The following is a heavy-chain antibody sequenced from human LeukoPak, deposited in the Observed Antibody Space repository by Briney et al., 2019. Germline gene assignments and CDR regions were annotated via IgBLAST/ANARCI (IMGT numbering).Heavy chain of an antibody. D-gene: IGHD5-24*01. J-gene: IGHJ4*02. CDR1: GFTFRNSA. V-gene: IGHV3-23*01. CDR2: IIGNSVST. Sequence: GGSLRLSCAASGFTFRNSAMSWVRQAPGKGLEWVSNIIGNSVSTYYADFVKGRLTISRDNSNNTLFLQMNSLSADDTAIYYCAKGRRDGYNYPFFDSWGQGALVIVSS. CDR3: AKGRRDGYNYPFFDS.